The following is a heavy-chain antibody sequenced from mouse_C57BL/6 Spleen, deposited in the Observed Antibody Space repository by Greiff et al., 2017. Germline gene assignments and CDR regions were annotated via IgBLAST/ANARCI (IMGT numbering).Heavy chain of an antibody. CDR3: ARDNGAWFAY. Sequence: DVKLVESGGGLVKPGGSLKLSCAASGFTFSSYAMSWVRQTPEKRLEWVATISDGGSYTYYPDNVKGRFTISRDNAKNNLYLQMSHLKSEDTAMYYCARDNGAWFAYWGQGTLVTVSA. V-gene: IGHV5-4*01. CDR1: GFTFSSYA. CDR2: ISDGGSYT. J-gene: IGHJ3*01.